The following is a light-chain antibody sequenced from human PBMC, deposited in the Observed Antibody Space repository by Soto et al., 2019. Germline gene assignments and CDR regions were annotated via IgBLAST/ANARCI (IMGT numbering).Light chain of an antibody. CDR3: LQTYSTWT. Sequence: DIQMTQSPTSLSASVGDRVTVTSRASQSISNNLSWYQQKPGKAPRLLIYAASSLQSGVPSRFSGSGSGTDFTLTISSLQPEDFATYFCLQTYSTWTFGQGTKVEIK. J-gene: IGKJ1*01. CDR2: AAS. V-gene: IGKV1-39*01. CDR1: QSISNN.